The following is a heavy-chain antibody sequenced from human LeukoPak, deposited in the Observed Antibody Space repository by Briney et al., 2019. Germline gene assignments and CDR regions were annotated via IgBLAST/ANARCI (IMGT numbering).Heavy chain of an antibody. CDR1: GFTFSSYG. V-gene: IGHV3-30*02. CDR3: AKDLVGADYGGYYYYYYYMDV. D-gene: IGHD1-26*01. Sequence: TGGSLRLSCAASGFTFSSYGMHWVRQAPGKGLEWVAFIRYDGSNKYYADSVKGRFTISRDNSKNTLYLQMNSLRAEDTAVYYCAKDLVGADYGGYYYYYYYMDVWGKGTTVTVSS. CDR2: IRYDGSNK. J-gene: IGHJ6*03.